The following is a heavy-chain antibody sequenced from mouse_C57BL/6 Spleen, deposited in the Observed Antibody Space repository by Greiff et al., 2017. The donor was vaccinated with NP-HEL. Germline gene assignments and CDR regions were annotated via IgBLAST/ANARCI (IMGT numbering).Heavy chain of an antibody. CDR1: GFTFSSYA. J-gene: IGHJ2*01. CDR3: AREGDGSSFDY. V-gene: IGHV5-4*01. CDR2: ISDGGSYT. Sequence: EVQVVESGGGLVKPGGSLKLSCAASGFTFSSYAMSWVRQTPEKRLEWVATISDGGSYTDYPDNVKGRFTISRDNAKNNLYLQMSHLKSEDTAMYYCAREGDGSSFDYWGQGTTLTVSS. D-gene: IGHD1-1*01.